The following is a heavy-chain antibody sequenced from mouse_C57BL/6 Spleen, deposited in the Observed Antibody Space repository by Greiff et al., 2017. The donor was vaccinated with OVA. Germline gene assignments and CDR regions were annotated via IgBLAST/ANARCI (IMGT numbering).Heavy chain of an antibody. V-gene: IGHV1-18*01. CDR3: ARRITTVDYAMDY. J-gene: IGHJ4*01. Sequence: EVQLQQSGPELVKPGASVKIPCKASGYTFTDYNMDWVKQSHGKSLEWIGDINPNNGGTIYNQKFKGKATLTVDKSSSTAYMELRSLTSEDTAVYYCARRITTVDYAMDYWGQGTSVTVSS. CDR1: GYTFTDYN. CDR2: INPNNGGT. D-gene: IGHD1-1*01.